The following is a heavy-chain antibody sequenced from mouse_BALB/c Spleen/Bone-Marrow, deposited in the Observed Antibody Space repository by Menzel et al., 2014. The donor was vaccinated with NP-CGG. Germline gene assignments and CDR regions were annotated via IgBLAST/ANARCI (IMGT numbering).Heavy chain of an antibody. V-gene: IGHV5-17*02. Sequence: EVKLVESGGGLVRPGGSRKLSCAASGFTFSSFAMHWIRQAPEKGLEWVAFISSGSNIIHYADTVKGRFTISRDNPKNTPFLQMTSLRSEDTAMYYCGRGDYWGQGTSLTVSS. CDR2: ISSGSNII. J-gene: IGHJ2*02. CDR1: GFTFSSFA. CDR3: GRGDY.